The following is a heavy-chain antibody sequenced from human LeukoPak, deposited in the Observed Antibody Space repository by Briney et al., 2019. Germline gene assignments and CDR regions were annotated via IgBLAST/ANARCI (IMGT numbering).Heavy chain of an antibody. Sequence: GGSLRLSCAASGFTFSSYAMHWVRQAPGKGLEWVAVISCDGSNKYYADSVKGRFTISRDNSKNTLYLQMNSLRAEDTAVYYCARDRGGYCSGGSCYLLDYWGQGTLVTVSS. CDR1: GFTFSSYA. CDR3: ARDRGGYCSGGSCYLLDY. D-gene: IGHD2-15*01. V-gene: IGHV3-30-3*01. CDR2: ISCDGSNK. J-gene: IGHJ4*02.